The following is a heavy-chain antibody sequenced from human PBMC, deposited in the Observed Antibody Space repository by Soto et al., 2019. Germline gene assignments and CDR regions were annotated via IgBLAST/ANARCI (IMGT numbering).Heavy chain of an antibody. CDR1: GFTFSNYA. J-gene: IGHJ4*02. V-gene: IGHV3-23*01. Sequence: SGGSLRLSCAASGFTFSNYAMSWVRQAPGKGLEWVSTISGSGGGTYYADSVKGRFTISRDNSKNTLYLQMNSLRAEDTAVYYSAKGVLTGSYCFDYWGQGTLVTVSS. D-gene: IGHD3-9*01. CDR2: ISGSGGGT. CDR3: AKGVLTGSYCFDY.